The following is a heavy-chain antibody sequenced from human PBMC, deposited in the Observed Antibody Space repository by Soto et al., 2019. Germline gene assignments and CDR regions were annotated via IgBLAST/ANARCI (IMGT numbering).Heavy chain of an antibody. CDR1: DVTFDSTD. Sequence: GGPMRLSYVACDVTFDSTDVTWFRQAPGKWLDWVSTIDGSGGTTYYAYSVKGRFTISRDNSLNTVDLQMNSLRADDTALYYCAKNSGWFNTWGQGALVTVSS. J-gene: IGHJ5*02. V-gene: IGHV3-23*01. CDR3: AKNSGWFNT. D-gene: IGHD3-10*01. CDR2: IDGSGGTT.